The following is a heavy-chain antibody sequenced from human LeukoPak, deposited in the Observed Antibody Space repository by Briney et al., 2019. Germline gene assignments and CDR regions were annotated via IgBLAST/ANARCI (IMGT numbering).Heavy chain of an antibody. Sequence: GGSLGLSCAASGFTVTDYYMNWIRQAPGKGLEWVSYISTPHNLIKYADSVKGRFTISMDSGKNSVHLHLNGLRAEDTAVYYCAREQWFRWEYWGQGVLVTVSS. J-gene: IGHJ4*02. CDR1: GFTVTDYY. CDR2: ISTPHNLI. CDR3: AREQWFRWEY. V-gene: IGHV3-11*01. D-gene: IGHD3-22*01.